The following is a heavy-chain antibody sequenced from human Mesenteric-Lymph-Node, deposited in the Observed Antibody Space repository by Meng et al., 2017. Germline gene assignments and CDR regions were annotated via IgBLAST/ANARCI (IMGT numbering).Heavy chain of an antibody. V-gene: IGHV5-51*01. J-gene: IGHJ4*02. CDR1: YSGFTGYW. CDR2: IYPGDSET. D-gene: IGHD5-24*01. Sequence: GESLKISCKGSYSGFTGYWIGWVRQMPGKGLEWMGIIYPGDSETKYSPSFQGQVTISVDKSISTAYLQWSSLKASDTAMYYCARLACSVEMGKTCFDYWGQGTRVTVSS. CDR3: ARLACSVEMGKTCFDY.